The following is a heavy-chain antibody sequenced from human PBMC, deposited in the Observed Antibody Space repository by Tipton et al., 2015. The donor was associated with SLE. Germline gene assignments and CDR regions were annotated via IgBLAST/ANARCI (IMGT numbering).Heavy chain of an antibody. CDR1: GFDVSSNY. D-gene: IGHD3-3*02. V-gene: IGHV4-4*07. CDR2: IYNSGIT. CDR3: ARGPPFMEWERNWFDP. Sequence: QLVQSGGGLVQPGGSLRLSCAASGFDVSSNYMTWVRQPAGKGLEWIGLIYNSGITNYNPSLQSRVTLSVDMSKNQFSLKLTSVTAADTAVYYCARGPPFMEWERNWFDPWGQGTQVTVSS. J-gene: IGHJ5*02.